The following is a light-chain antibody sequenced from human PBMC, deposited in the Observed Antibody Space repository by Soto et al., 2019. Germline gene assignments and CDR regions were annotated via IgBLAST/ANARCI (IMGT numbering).Light chain of an antibody. CDR3: QQYLTTPYT. CDR1: QSVAGN. V-gene: IGKV3-15*01. J-gene: IGKJ2*01. CDR2: GVS. Sequence: EIVMTQSPATLSVSPGETATLSCRASQSVAGNLAWYQQKPGQPPRLLIYGVSTRATGVPARFSGSGSETDFSLTISSLQAADVAVYYCQQYLTTPYTFGQGTKLEIK.